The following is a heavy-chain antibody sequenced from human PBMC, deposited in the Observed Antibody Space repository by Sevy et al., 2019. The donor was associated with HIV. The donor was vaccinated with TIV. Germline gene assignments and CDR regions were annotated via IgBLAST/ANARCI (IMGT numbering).Heavy chain of an antibody. Sequence: GGSLRLSCVGSGFTFSTHIMNWVRQAPGKGLEWVSCITSSGAYTYYADSVRGRFTVSRDNSQDSLYLQMSSLRAEDTAFYYCARDFEYWGQGALVTVSS. CDR1: GFTFSTHI. V-gene: IGHV3-21*01. J-gene: IGHJ4*02. CDR2: ITSSGAYT. CDR3: ARDFEY.